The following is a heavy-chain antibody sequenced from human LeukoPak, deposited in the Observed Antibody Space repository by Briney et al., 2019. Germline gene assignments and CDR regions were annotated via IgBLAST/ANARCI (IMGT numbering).Heavy chain of an antibody. CDR2: IKDDGTT. CDR1: GFTFSSRL. CDR3: RPLSYVSN. D-gene: IGHD3-22*01. J-gene: IGHJ4*02. Sequence: GGSLRLSCAVSGFTFSSRLMHWVRQAPGKGLVWVALIKDDGTTNYADSVRGRVTASRDDAKNTVYLQMSGLRADDTAFYYYRPLSYVSNWGQGTLVTVSA. V-gene: IGHV3-74*01.